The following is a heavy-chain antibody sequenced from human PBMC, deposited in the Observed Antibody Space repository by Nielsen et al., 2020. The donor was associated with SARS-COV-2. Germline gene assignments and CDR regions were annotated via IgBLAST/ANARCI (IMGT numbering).Heavy chain of an antibody. V-gene: IGHV3-7*03. J-gene: IGHJ4*02. CDR2: INPGGSER. D-gene: IGHD3-16*01. CDR3: AVTYTVGY. Sequence: GESLKISCAASGFTFSSYVMSWVRQAPGKGLEWVATINPGGSERYYVDSVKGRFTISRDIAKKSLYLQMNSLRDDDTAVYYCAVTYTVGYWGQGTLVTVSS. CDR1: GFTFSSYV.